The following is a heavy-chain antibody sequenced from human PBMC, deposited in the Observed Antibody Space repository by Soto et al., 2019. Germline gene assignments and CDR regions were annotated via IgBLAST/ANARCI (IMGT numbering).Heavy chain of an antibody. V-gene: IGHV1-18*01. CDR1: GYTFTSDG. J-gene: IGHJ4*02. CDR2: ISAYNGNT. Sequence: ASVKGSCKASGYTFTSDGVSWVRQAPGQGLEWMGWISAYNGNTNYAQKLQGRVTMTTDTSTSTAYMELRSLRSDDTAVYYCAREEPDYYGSGSYVFDYWGQGTLVTVSS. CDR3: AREEPDYYGSGSYVFDY. D-gene: IGHD3-10*01.